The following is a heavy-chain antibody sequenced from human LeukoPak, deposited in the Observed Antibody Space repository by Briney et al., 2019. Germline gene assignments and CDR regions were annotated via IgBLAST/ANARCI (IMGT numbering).Heavy chain of an antibody. J-gene: IGHJ4*02. CDR3: ARDKGIAARFGY. D-gene: IGHD6-6*01. CDR1: GFTFSSYS. Sequence: GGSLRLSCAASGFTFSSYSMNWVRQAPGKGLEWVSSISSSSSYIYHADSVKGRFTISRDNAKNSLYLQMNSLRAEDTAVYYCARDKGIAARFGYWGQGTLVTVSS. CDR2: ISSSSSYI. V-gene: IGHV3-21*01.